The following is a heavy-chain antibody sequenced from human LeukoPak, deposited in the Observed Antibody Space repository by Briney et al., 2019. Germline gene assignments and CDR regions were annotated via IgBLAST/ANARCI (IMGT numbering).Heavy chain of an antibody. Sequence: KPSETLSLTCTVSGGSISSSSYYWGWIRQPPGKGLEWIGSIYYSGSAYYNPSLKSRVTISVATSKNQFSLKLSSVTAADTAVYYCASLGYSGYESGVYWGQGTLVTVSS. CDR2: IYYSGSA. CDR3: ASLGYSGYESGVY. CDR1: GGSISSSSYY. V-gene: IGHV4-39*01. D-gene: IGHD5-12*01. J-gene: IGHJ4*02.